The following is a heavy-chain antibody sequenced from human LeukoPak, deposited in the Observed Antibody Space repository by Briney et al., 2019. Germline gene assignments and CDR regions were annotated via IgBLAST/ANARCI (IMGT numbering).Heavy chain of an antibody. V-gene: IGHV1-69*01. CDR1: GGTFSSYA. CDR3: ARERSGGDAFDI. CDR2: IIPIFGTA. Sequence: SVKVSCQASGGTFSSYAISWVRQAHVQGLEWMGGIIPIFGTANYAQKFQGRVTITADESTSTAYMELSSLRSEDTAVYYCARERSGGDAFDIWGQGTMVTVSS. J-gene: IGHJ3*02. D-gene: IGHD2-15*01.